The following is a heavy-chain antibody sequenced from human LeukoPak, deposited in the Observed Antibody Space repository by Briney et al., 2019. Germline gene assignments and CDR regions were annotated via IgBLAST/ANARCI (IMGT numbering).Heavy chain of an antibody. CDR1: QFIFRDYW. CDR2: INKDGSEK. CDR3: VTDGSSFDY. Sequence: PGGSLRLSCAASQFIFRDYWMSWVRQAPGMGLEWVANINKDGSEKYYVDSVKGRFTISRDNAKNSLFLEMNSLRAEDTAVYYCVTDGSSFDYWGQGTLVTVSS. D-gene: IGHD2-15*01. J-gene: IGHJ4*02. V-gene: IGHV3-7*01.